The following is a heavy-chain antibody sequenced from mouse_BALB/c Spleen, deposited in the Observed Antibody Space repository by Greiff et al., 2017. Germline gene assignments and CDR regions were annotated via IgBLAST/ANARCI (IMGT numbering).Heavy chain of an antibody. D-gene: IGHD1-1*01. CDR3: ARLYYGSSYWYFDV. CDR1: GYTFTSYW. Sequence: ELVKPGASVKLSCKASGYTFTSYWINWIKQRPGQGLEWIGRIAPGSGSTYYNEMFKGKATLTVDTSSSTAYIQLSSLSSEDSAVYFCARLYYGSSYWYFDVWGAGTTVTVSS. J-gene: IGHJ1*01. CDR2: IAPGSGST. V-gene: IGHV1S41*01.